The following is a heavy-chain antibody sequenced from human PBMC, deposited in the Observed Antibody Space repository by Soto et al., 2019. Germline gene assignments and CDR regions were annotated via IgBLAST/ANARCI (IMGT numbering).Heavy chain of an antibody. Sequence: EVQRVESGGGLVQPGGSLRLSCAASGFTFSGYSKFWVRQAPGKGLEYVSAINTNGVNTFYAKSVKGRFTISRDNSKNTMYLQMGSLRAEDMAVYYCARGRVEDSSGWAIYFDYWGHGTLVTVSS. J-gene: IGHJ4*01. CDR3: ARGRVEDSSGWAIYFDY. D-gene: IGHD6-19*01. CDR1: GFTFSGYS. V-gene: IGHV3-64*01. CDR2: INTNGVNT.